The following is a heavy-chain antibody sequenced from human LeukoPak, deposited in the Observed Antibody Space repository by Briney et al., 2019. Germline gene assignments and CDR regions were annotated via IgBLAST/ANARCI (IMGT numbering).Heavy chain of an antibody. CDR3: ARDPASGYSYDY. CDR2: IIPIFGTA. D-gene: IGHD5-18*01. Sequence: GASVKVSCKASGGTFSSYAISWVRQAPGQGLEWMGGIIPIFGTANYAQKFQGRVTITADESTSTAYMELSSLRSEDTAVYYCARDPASGYSYDYWGQGTLATVSS. CDR1: GGTFSSYA. J-gene: IGHJ4*02. V-gene: IGHV1-69*13.